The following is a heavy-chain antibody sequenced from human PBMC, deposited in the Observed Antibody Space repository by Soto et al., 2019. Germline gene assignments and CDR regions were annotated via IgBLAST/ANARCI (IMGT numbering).Heavy chain of an antibody. J-gene: IGHJ6*02. CDR3: ARPIAVADHYYGMDV. V-gene: IGHV1-69*13. Sequence: ASVKVSCKASGGTFSSYAISWVRQAPGQGLEWMGGIIPIFGTANYAQKFQGRVTITADESTSTAYMELSSLRSEDTAVYYCARPIAVADHYYGMDVWGQGTTVTVSS. D-gene: IGHD6-19*01. CDR2: IIPIFGTA. CDR1: GGTFSSYA.